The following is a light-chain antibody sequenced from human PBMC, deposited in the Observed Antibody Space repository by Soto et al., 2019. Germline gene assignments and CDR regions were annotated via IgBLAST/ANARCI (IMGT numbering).Light chain of an antibody. CDR2: RAS. Sequence: DLQMTQSPSSLSASVGDRVIITCRASQGIRNDLGWYQQKPGKAPKALIYRASTLESGVPSRFSGSGSGTEFTLTISSLQPDDLATYYCQQYKSYPITLGQGTRMEIK. V-gene: IGKV1-17*01. CDR1: QGIRND. J-gene: IGKJ5*01. CDR3: QQYKSYPIT.